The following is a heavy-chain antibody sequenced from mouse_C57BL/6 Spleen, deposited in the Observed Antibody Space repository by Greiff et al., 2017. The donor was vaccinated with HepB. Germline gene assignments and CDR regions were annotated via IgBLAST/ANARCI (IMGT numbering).Heavy chain of an antibody. J-gene: IGHJ2*01. CDR1: GYAFSSSW. Sequence: QVQLQQSGPELVKPGASVKISCKASGYAFSSSWMNWVKQRPGKGLEWIGRIYPGDGDTNYNGKLKGKATLIADKSSSTAYMQLSSLTSEDSAVDCCARKFLKYYGSSDSDTWGQGNTLTVAS. V-gene: IGHV1-82*01. CDR2: IYPGDGDT. CDR3: ARKFLKYYGSSDSDT. D-gene: IGHD1-1*01.